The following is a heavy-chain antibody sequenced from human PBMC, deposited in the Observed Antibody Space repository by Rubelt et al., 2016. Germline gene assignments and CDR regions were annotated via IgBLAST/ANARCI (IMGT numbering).Heavy chain of an antibody. CDR1: GGSVSGYY. V-gene: IGHV4-59*08. J-gene: IGHJ4*02. D-gene: IGHD3-3*01. CDR2: IYRSGTI. CDR3: ARQGNYAFWSGYPLFDY. Sequence: QLQLQESGPGLVKPSETLSLTCTVSGGSVSGYYWTWIRQSPGKGLEYIGSIYRSGTISYNPSLKSRVTISVDTSNNQFYLKLSSVTAAETAVYYGARQGNYAFWSGYPLFDYWGQGTLVTVSS.